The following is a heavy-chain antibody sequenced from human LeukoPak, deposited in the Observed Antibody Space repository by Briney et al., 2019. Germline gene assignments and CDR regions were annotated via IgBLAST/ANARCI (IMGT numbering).Heavy chain of an antibody. D-gene: IGHD3-22*01. J-gene: IGHJ4*02. CDR3: ATPLDYYDSSGYHQGGD. Sequence: GGSLRLSCAASGFTFSSYWMTWVRQAPGKGLEWVANIKEDGSKKNYVDSVKGRFTISRDNAKNSLYLQMNSLRAEDTAVYYCATPLDYYDSSGYHQGGDWGQGTLVTVSS. CDR1: GFTFSSYW. V-gene: IGHV3-7*03. CDR2: IKEDGSKK.